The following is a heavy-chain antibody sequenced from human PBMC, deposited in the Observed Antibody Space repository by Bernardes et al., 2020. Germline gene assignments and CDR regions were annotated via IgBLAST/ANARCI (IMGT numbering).Heavy chain of an antibody. CDR2: IYYTGST. J-gene: IGHJ4*02. CDR1: GGSISSSSHY. D-gene: IGHD2-2*02. Sequence: SETLSLTCTVSGGSISSSSHYWGWIRQPPGKGLECIGRIYYTGSTYYNTSLMSRVTISVDTSKNQFSLKLSSVTAADTAVYYCARLDCSSPSCYNDYWGQGTLVTVSS. V-gene: IGHV4-39*01. CDR3: ARLDCSSPSCYNDY.